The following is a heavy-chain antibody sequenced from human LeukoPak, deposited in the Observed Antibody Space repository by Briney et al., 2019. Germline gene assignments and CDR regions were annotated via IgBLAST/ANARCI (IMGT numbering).Heavy chain of an antibody. J-gene: IGHJ6*03. V-gene: IGHV1-69*05. CDR2: INTLSGTT. CDR1: GGTIRGFV. Sequence: GASVKVSCKASGGTIRGFVINWMRQAPGEGLEWMGRINTLSGTTNYTQKFQGRVTMTTDESTTTVFMELSRLTGEDTAVYYCTRGDDFLAAYNYMDVWGKGSSVIVSS. CDR3: TRGDDFLAAYNYMDV. D-gene: IGHD3-9*01.